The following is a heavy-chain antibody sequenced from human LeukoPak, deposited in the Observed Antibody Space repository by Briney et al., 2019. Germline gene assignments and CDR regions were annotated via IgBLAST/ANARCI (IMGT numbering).Heavy chain of an antibody. V-gene: IGHV4-59*01. J-gene: IGHJ5*02. D-gene: IGHD2-2*01. Sequence: PSETLSLTCTVSGGSISSYYWSWIRQPPGKGLEWIGYIYYSGSTNYNPSLKSRVTISVDTSKNQFSLKLSSVTAADTAVYYCARVAGYCSSTSCYDWFDPWGQGTLVTVSS. CDR1: GGSISSYY. CDR2: IYYSGST. CDR3: ARVAGYCSSTSCYDWFDP.